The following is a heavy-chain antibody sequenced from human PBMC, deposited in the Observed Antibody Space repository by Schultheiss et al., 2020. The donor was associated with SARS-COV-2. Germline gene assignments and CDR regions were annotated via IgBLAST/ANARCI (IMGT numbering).Heavy chain of an antibody. Sequence: SETLSLTCAVYGGSFSDYHWTWIRQPPGKGLEWIGQVSHSGATHYSPSLKRRVTISVDTSKNQFSLKLSSVTAADTAVYYCARHLYSTSGNYFYYYLGVWGKGTTVTVSS. J-gene: IGHJ6*03. D-gene: IGHD2-2*01. CDR2: VSHSGAT. CDR3: ARHLYSTSGNYFYYYLGV. V-gene: IGHV4-34*01. CDR1: GGSFSDYH.